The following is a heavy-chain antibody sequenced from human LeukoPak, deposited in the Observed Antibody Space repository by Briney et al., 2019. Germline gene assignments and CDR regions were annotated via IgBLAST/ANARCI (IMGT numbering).Heavy chain of an antibody. Sequence: GESLRISCKGSGYSFTSYWISWVRQMPGKGLEWMGRIDPSDSYTNYSPSFQGHVTISADKSISTAYPQWSSLKASDTAMYYCARHRSGYCSSTSCYWPFPFDYWGQGTLVTVSS. CDR3: ARHRSGYCSSTSCYWPFPFDY. V-gene: IGHV5-10-1*01. CDR1: GYSFTSYW. J-gene: IGHJ4*02. D-gene: IGHD2-2*01. CDR2: IDPSDSYT.